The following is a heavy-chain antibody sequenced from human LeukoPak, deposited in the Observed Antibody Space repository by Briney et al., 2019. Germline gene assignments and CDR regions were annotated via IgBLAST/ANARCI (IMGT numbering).Heavy chain of an antibody. CDR3: AAFPISGDYPFYGMDV. V-gene: IGHV1-58*01. Sequence: SVKVSCKASGFTFTSSAVQWVRQARGQRLEWIGWIVVGSGNTNYAQKFQERATITRDMSTSTAYMELSSLRSEDTAVYYCAAFPISGDYPFYGMDVWGQGTTVTVSS. J-gene: IGHJ6*02. CDR2: IVVGSGNT. CDR1: GFTFTSSA. D-gene: IGHD4-17*01.